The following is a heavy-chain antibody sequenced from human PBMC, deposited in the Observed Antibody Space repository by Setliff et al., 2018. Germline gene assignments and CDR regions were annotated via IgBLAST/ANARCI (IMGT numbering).Heavy chain of an antibody. Sequence: SETLSLTCAVYGGSFSGYYWSWIRQPPGKGLEWIGEINHSGSTNYNPSLKSRVTISVDTSKNQFSLKLSSVTAADTAVYYCASEVLQFLEWTQEPYGIDHWGPGTQVTVSS. V-gene: IGHV4-34*01. CDR1: GGSFSGYY. D-gene: IGHD3-3*01. J-gene: IGHJ4*02. CDR2: INHSGST. CDR3: ASEVLQFLEWTQEPYGIDH.